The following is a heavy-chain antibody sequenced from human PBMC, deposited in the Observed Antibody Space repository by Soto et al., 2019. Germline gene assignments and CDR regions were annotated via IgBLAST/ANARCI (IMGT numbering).Heavy chain of an antibody. Sequence: ASVKVSCKASGYTFTGYYMHWLRQAPGQGLEWMGWINPNSGGTNYAQKFQGRVTMTRDTSISTAYMELSRLRSDDTAVYYCARDPPMADFWIGYDEGQYYYYWTVGWCQGTMVTVSS. D-gene: IGHD3-3*01. V-gene: IGHV1-2*02. CDR3: ARDPPMADFWIGYDEGQYYYYWTVG. J-gene: IGHJ6*02. CDR1: GYTFTGYY. CDR2: INPNSGGT.